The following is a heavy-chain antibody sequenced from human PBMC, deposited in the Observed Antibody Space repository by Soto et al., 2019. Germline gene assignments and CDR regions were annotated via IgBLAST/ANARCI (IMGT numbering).Heavy chain of an antibody. Sequence: QVQLVQSGAEVKKPGASVKVSCKASGYTFTSYYMHWVRQAPGQGLEWMGIINPSGGSTSYAQKYQGRVTMTRDTSTSTVYMERSSLRSEDTAVYYCAGDPDIVATIRYYYGMDVWGQGTTVTVSS. CDR1: GYTFTSYY. D-gene: IGHD5-12*01. V-gene: IGHV1-46*01. J-gene: IGHJ6*02. CDR2: INPSGGST. CDR3: AGDPDIVATIRYYYGMDV.